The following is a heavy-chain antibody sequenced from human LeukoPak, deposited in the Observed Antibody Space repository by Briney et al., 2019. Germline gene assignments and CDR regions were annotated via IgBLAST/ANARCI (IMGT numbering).Heavy chain of an antibody. Sequence: GGSLRLSCAASGFTVSSNYMSWVRQAPGKGLEWVSVIYSGGSTYYADSVKGRFTISRDNSKNTLYLQMNSLRAEDTAVYYCARVEYSSSSGAFDIWGQGTMVTVSS. V-gene: IGHV3-66*01. D-gene: IGHD6-6*01. CDR3: ARVEYSSSSGAFDI. CDR1: GFTVSSNY. CDR2: IYSGGST. J-gene: IGHJ3*02.